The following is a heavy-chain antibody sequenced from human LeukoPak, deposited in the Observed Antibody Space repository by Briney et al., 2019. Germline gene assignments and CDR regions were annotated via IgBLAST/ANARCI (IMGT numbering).Heavy chain of an antibody. CDR2: INPNSGGT. Sequence: ASVKVSCKASGYTFTGYYMHWVRQAPGQGLEWMGWINPNSGGTNYAQKFQGRVIMTRDTSISTAYMELSRLRSDDTAVYYCAREDPYCSSTSCYSRWFDPWGQGTLVTVSS. CDR1: GYTFTGYY. D-gene: IGHD2-2*01. V-gene: IGHV1-2*02. J-gene: IGHJ5*02. CDR3: AREDPYCSSTSCYSRWFDP.